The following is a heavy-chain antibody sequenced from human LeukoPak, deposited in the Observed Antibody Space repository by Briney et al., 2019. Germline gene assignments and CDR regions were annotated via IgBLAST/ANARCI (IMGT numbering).Heavy chain of an antibody. V-gene: IGHV4-59*08. D-gene: IGHD6-13*01. CDR1: GGSISSYY. CDR3: ARSYSNNWCAGFDP. CDR2: IYYSGNT. Sequence: PSETLSLTCTVSGGSISSYYWSWIRQPPGKGLEWIGYIYYSGNTNYNPSLKSRVTISVDTSKNQFSLKLSSVTAADTAVYYCARSYSNNWCAGFDPWGQGTLVTVSS. J-gene: IGHJ5*02.